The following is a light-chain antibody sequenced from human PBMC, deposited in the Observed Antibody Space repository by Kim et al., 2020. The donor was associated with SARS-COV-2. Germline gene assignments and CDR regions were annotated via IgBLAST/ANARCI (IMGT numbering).Light chain of an antibody. V-gene: IGKV1-5*03. CDR2: KTS. J-gene: IGKJ1*01. Sequence: ASVGDRITITRRASESVDTYLAWYQQKPGKAPKLLISKTSTLQSGVPSRFSGSGYGTEFTLTISSLQPDDFAIYYCQQYNSYLWTFGQGTKVDIK. CDR1: ESVDTY. CDR3: QQYNSYLWT.